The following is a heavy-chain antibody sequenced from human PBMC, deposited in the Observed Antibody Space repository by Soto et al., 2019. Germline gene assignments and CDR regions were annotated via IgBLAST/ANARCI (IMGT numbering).Heavy chain of an antibody. V-gene: IGHV3-30*18. J-gene: IGHJ6*02. CDR3: AKDRGSGYYDYYYYGMDV. CDR1: GFTFSSYG. CDR2: ISYDGSNK. D-gene: IGHD3-3*01. Sequence: GSLRLSCAASGFTFSSYGMHWVRQAPGKGLEWVAVISYDGSNKYYADSVKGRFTISRDNSKNTLYLQMNSLRAEDTAVYYCAKDRGSGYYDYYYYGMDVWGQGTTVTVSS.